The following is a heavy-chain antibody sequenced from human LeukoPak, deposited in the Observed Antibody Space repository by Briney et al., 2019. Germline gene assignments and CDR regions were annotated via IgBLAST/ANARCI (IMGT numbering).Heavy chain of an antibody. D-gene: IGHD2-15*01. J-gene: IGHJ4*02. CDR2: IIPILGIA. V-gene: IGHV1-69*02. CDR3: ARTKVQGSCRGGSCHSGPGY. Sequence: GSSVKVSCKASGGTFSSYTISWVRQAPGQGLEWMGRIIPILGIANYAQKFQGRVTITADKSTSTAYMELSSLRSEDTAVYYCARTKVQGSCRGGSCHSGPGYWGQGTLVTVSS. CDR1: GGTFSSYT.